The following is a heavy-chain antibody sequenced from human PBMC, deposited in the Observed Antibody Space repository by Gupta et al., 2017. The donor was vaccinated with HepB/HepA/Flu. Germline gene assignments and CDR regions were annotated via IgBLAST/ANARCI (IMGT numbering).Heavy chain of an antibody. V-gene: IGHV3-66*01. CDR2: IYSNGRT. J-gene: IGHJ5*02. CDR3: ARNPGASEWS. CDR1: GFTVHNNY. Sequence: GGALVQPGGSLRLSCVASGFTVHNNYMGWVRQAPGKGLDWVSFIYSNGRTYFADSVKGRFSVSRDSSKTTMFLQMNSLRAADTATYYCARNPGASEWSWGQGTLVTVSS. D-gene: IGHD3-3*01.